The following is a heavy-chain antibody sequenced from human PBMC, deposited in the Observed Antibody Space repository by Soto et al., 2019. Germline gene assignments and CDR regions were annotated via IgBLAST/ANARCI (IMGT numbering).Heavy chain of an antibody. CDR1: GGSISSSSYY. Sequence: SETLSLTCTVSGGSISSSSYYWGWIRQPPGKGLEWIGSFYYSGSTYYNPSLKSRVTISVDTSKNQFSLKLSSVTAADTAVYYCSLANFGYYFDYWGQGTLVTVSS. V-gene: IGHV4-39*07. J-gene: IGHJ4*02. CDR3: SLANFGYYFDY. D-gene: IGHD3-10*01. CDR2: FYYSGST.